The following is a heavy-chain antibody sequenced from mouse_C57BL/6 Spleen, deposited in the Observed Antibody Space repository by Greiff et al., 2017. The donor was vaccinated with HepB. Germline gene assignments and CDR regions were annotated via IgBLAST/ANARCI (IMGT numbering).Heavy chain of an antibody. V-gene: IGHV3-6*01. CDR3: ARDYYGPFAY. Sequence: EVQLQESGPGLVKPSQSLSLTCSVTGYSITSGYYWNWIRQFPGNKLEWMGYISYDGSNNYNPSLKNRISITRDTSKNQFFLKLNSVTTEDTATYYWARDYYGPFAYWGQGTLVTVSA. J-gene: IGHJ3*01. CDR1: GYSITSGYY. CDR2: ISYDGSN. D-gene: IGHD1-1*01.